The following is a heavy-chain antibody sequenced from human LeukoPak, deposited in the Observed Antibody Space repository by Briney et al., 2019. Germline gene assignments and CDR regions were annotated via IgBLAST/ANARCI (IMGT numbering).Heavy chain of an antibody. CDR2: MYPNSGNT. V-gene: IGHV1-8*01. D-gene: IGHD5-12*01. Sequence: ASVKVPCKASGYTFTSYDINWVRQATGQGLEWMGWMYPNSGNTGYAQKFQGRVTVTRNTSISTVYMELSSLTSEDTAVYYCARGSGYEFDSWGQGTLVTVSS. CDR3: ARGSGYEFDS. CDR1: GYTFTSYD. J-gene: IGHJ4*02.